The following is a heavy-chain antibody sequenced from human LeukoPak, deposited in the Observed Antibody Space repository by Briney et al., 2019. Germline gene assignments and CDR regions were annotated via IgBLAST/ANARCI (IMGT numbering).Heavy chain of an antibody. Sequence: GGSLRLSCADSGFTFSSYWMSWLPQAPGKGLEWVPNIKQDGSEKYYVGSVKGRFTISRDNAKNSLYLQMNSLRAEDTAVYYCARDRYCSSTSCYGFLDAFDIWGQGTMVTVSS. CDR3: ARDRYCSSTSCYGFLDAFDI. D-gene: IGHD2-2*01. V-gene: IGHV3-7*01. CDR1: GFTFSSYW. CDR2: IKQDGSEK. J-gene: IGHJ3*02.